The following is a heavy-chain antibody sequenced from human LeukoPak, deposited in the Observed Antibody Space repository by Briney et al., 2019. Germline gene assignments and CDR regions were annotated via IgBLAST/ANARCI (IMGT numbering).Heavy chain of an antibody. CDR3: ARDQSSSGCLQH. V-gene: IGHV3-21*01. D-gene: IGHD6-19*01. Sequence: GGSLRLSCAASGFTFSSYSMNWVRQAPGKGLEWVSSISSSSSYIYYADSVKGRFTISRDNAKNSLYLQMNSLRAEDTAVYYCARDQSSSGCLQHWGQGTLVTVSS. CDR2: ISSSSSYI. CDR1: GFTFSSYS. J-gene: IGHJ1*01.